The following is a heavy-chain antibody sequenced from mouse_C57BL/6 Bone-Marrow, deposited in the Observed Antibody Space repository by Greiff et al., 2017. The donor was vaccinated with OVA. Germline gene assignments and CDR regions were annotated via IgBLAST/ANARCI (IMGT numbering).Heavy chain of an antibody. CDR2: IYYSGTI. Sequence: EVQVVESGPGLVKPSQTVFLTCTVTGISITTGNYRWSWIRQFPGNKLEWIGYIYYSGTITYNPSLTRRTTITRDTPKNQFFLEMNSLTAEDTATYYCARDRYYGSSYGYFDVWGTGTTLTVSS. V-gene: IGHV3-5*01. CDR1: GISITTGNYR. CDR3: ARDRYYGSSYGYFDV. D-gene: IGHD1-1*01. J-gene: IGHJ1*03.